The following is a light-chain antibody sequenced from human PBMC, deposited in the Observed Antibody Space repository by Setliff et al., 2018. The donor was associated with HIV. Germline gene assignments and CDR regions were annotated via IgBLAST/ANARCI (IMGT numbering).Light chain of an antibody. CDR3: SSYTRRSTFV. Sequence: LTQPASVSGSPGQSITISCTGTSSDIGAYNYVSWYQQYPGKAPKLVIYDVTIRPSGVSNRFSGSKSGNTASLTISGLQAEDEGDYYCSSYTRRSTFVFGTGTKV. CDR1: SSDIGAYNY. J-gene: IGLJ1*01. V-gene: IGLV2-14*03. CDR2: DVT.